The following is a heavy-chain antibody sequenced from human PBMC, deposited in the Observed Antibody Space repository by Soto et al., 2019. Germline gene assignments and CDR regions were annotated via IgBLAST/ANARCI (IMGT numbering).Heavy chain of an antibody. J-gene: IGHJ4*02. V-gene: IGHV4-30-4*03. D-gene: IGHD6-6*01. CDR2: IYYSGRT. CDR3: CGALSNSPDYFDA. Sequence: SETLSLTCIVSGGSISSDDYYWSWIRQPPGGGLEWIGYIYYSGRTHYNPSLESRLTISIDTSNDQPSLNRNTVTAADTAAYCGCGALSNSPDYFDAWGQGTLVTVSS. CDR1: GGSISSDDYY.